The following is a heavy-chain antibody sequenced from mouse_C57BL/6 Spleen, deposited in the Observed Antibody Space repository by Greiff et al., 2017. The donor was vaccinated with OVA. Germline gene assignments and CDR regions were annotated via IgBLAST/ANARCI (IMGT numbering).Heavy chain of an antibody. CDR1: GYAFSSSW. CDR2: IYPGDGDT. CDR3: ARRRDYYGSSYWYFDV. J-gene: IGHJ1*03. V-gene: IGHV1-82*01. Sequence: QVQLQQSGPELVKPGASVKISCKASGYAFSSSWMNWVKQRPGKGLEWIGRIYPGDGDTNYNGQFKGKATLTADKSSSTAYMQLSSLTSEDSAVYFCARRRDYYGSSYWYFDVWGTGTTVTVSS. D-gene: IGHD1-1*01.